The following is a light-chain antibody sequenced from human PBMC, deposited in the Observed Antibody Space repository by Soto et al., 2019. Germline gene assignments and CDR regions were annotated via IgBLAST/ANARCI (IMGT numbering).Light chain of an antibody. Sequence: QSALTQPPSASGSFGQSVTISCTGTSSDVGGYNYVSWYQQHPGKAPKLMIYEVCERPSGVPDRFSGSKSGNTASLTVSGLQADDEADYYCSSYSGTNYHYVFGTGTKVTVL. J-gene: IGLJ1*01. V-gene: IGLV2-8*01. CDR2: EVC. CDR3: SSYSGTNYHYV. CDR1: SSDVGGYNY.